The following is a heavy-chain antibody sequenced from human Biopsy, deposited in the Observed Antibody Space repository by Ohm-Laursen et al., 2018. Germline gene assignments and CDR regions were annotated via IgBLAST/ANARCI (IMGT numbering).Heavy chain of an antibody. Sequence: ASVKVSCNAPGGTFSRYGINWVRQAPGQGLEWLGGNIPILGTGNYAQKFQGRVTVAADTSTSTATMELRSLRSDDTAVYYCATKLTGYFHHWGQGTLVTVSS. D-gene: IGHD3-9*01. V-gene: IGHV1-69*06. CDR2: NIPILGTG. CDR1: GGTFSRYG. CDR3: ATKLTGYFHH. J-gene: IGHJ1*01.